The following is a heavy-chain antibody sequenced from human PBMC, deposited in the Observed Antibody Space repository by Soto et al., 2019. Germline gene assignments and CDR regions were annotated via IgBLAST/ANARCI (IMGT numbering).Heavy chain of an antibody. J-gene: IGHJ5*02. V-gene: IGHV3-48*01. D-gene: IGHD3-3*01. CDR2: ISSSSSTI. CDR1: GFTFSSYS. Sequence: GGSLRLSCAASGFTFSSYSMNWVRQAPGKGLEWVSYISSSSSTIYYADPVKGRFTISRDNAKNSLYLQMNSLRAEDTAVYYCARDLPSITIQKMGNLFDPWGQGTLVTVSS. CDR3: ARDLPSITIQKMGNLFDP.